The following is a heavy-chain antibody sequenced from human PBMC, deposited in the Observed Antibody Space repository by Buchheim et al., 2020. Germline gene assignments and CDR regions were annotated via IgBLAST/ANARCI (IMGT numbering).Heavy chain of an antibody. V-gene: IGHV3-7*01. J-gene: IGHJ4*02. CDR2: IKYDGSEK. CDR1: GFIFSNYW. Sequence: EVQLVESGGGLVQSGGSLTLSCAVSGFIFSNYWMDWVRQAPGKGLEWVANIKYDGSEKYYVDSVKGRFTISRDNAKNSLYLQRNRLRAEDTAVYYCARALNYWGQGTL. CDR3: ARALNY.